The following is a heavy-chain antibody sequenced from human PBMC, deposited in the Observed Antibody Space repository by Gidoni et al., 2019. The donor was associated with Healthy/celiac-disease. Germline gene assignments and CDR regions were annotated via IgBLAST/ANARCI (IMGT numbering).Heavy chain of an antibody. CDR1: GRSISSGSYY. CDR3: ALGVSSSWGLDY. CDR2: IYTSGRT. D-gene: IGHD6-13*01. J-gene: IGHJ4*02. Sequence: QVQLQSSGPGLVKPSQPLSLTCTVSGRSISSGSYYWSWIRQPAGKGLEWIGRIYTSGRTNYNPSLKSRVTMSVDTSKNQFALKLSSVTAADTAVYYCALGVSSSWGLDYWGQGTLVTVSS. V-gene: IGHV4-61*02.